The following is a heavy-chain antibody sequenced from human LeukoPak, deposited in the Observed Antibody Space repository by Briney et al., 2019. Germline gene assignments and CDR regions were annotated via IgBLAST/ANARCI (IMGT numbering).Heavy chain of an antibody. CDR3: ARRTTSGWYSAAFDI. J-gene: IGHJ3*02. Sequence: SETLSLTCTVSGGSISSYYGSWIRQPPGKGLEGIGYIYYSGSTNYNPSLKRRVTISVDTSKNQFSLKLSSVTAADTAVYYCARRTTSGWYSAAFDIWGQGTMVTVSS. CDR1: GGSISSYY. CDR2: IYYSGST. V-gene: IGHV4-59*08. D-gene: IGHD6-19*01.